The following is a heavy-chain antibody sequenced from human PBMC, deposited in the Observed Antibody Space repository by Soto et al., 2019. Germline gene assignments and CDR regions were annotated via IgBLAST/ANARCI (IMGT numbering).Heavy chain of an antibody. CDR2: ITSAGST. V-gene: IGHV3-23*01. J-gene: IGHJ4*02. CDR3: AKTDKFHSQSSGWANRFDS. Sequence: EVQLLESGGDLAQPGGSLRLICAASGFTFSNYAMTWVRQSPGKGLEWVSTITSAGSTFSGDTVKGRFTISRDNSKSTLYLQMNSLGAEDTAVYYCAKTDKFHSQSSGWANRFDSWGQGTLVTVSS. CDR1: GFTFSNYA. D-gene: IGHD6-19*01.